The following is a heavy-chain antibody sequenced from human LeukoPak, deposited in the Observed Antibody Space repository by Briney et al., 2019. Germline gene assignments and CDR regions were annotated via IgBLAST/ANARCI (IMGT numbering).Heavy chain of an antibody. CDR3: ARGRWLHIDY. V-gene: IGHV4-39*07. CDR2: IYYSGST. Sequence: PSETLSLTCTVSGGSISSSSYYWGWIRQPPGKGLEWIGSIYYSGSTYYNPSLKSRVTISVDTSKNQFSLKLSSVTAADTAVYYCARGRWLHIDYWGQGTLVTVSS. J-gene: IGHJ4*02. CDR1: GGSISSSSYY. D-gene: IGHD5-24*01.